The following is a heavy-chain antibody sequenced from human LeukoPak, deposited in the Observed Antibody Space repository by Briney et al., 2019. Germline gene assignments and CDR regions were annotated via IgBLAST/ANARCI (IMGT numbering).Heavy chain of an antibody. Sequence: GGSLRLSCAASGFTFSSYAMSWVRQAPGKGLEWVSSISSSSSYIYSSDSVKGRFTISRDNAKNSLCLQMNSLRVEDTAVYYCARNRGSSSSEALGYWGQGTLVTVSS. V-gene: IGHV3-21*01. J-gene: IGHJ4*02. CDR2: ISSSSSYI. CDR3: ARNRGSSSSEALGY. D-gene: IGHD6-6*01. CDR1: GFTFSSYA.